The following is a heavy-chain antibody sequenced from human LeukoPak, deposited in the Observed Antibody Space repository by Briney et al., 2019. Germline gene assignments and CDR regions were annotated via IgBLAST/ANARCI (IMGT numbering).Heavy chain of an antibody. CDR3: ARVGEGSYYNIFDY. D-gene: IGHD3-10*01. J-gene: IGHJ4*02. CDR2: IYNSGST. CDR1: GGSISSYY. Sequence: SETLSLTCTVSGGSISSYYWSWIRQPPGKGLEWIGYIYNSGSTKYNPSLKSRVTISVDTSKNQFSLKLSSVTAADTAVYYCARVGEGSYYNIFDYWGQGTLVTVSS. V-gene: IGHV4-59*01.